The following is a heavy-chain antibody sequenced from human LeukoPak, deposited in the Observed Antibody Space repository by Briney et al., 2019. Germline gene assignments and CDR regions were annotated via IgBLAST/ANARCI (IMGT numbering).Heavy chain of an antibody. Sequence: ASVTVSCKASGYTFTGYYMHWVRQAPGQGLEGMGWINPNSGGTNYAQKFQGRVTMTRDTSISTAYMELSRLRSDDTAVYYCARDLRSGEGFGELSVDYWGQGTLVTVSS. CDR2: INPNSGGT. J-gene: IGHJ4*02. V-gene: IGHV1-2*02. D-gene: IGHD3-10*01. CDR1: GYTFTGYY. CDR3: ARDLRSGEGFGELSVDY.